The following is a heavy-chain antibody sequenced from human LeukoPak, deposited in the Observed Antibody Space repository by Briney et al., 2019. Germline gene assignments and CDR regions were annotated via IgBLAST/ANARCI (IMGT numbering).Heavy chain of an antibody. J-gene: IGHJ4*02. V-gene: IGHV3-7*01. D-gene: IGHD3-16*01. CDR1: GFTFSSYW. CDR2: IKQDGSET. Sequence: PGGSLRLSCAASGFTFSSYWMSWVRQAPGKGLEWVANIKQDGSETYYVDSVKGRFTISRDNAKNSLYLQMYSLSVEDTAVYYCAREVQASSESKCFFDYWGQGTLVTVSS. CDR3: AREVQASSESKCFFDY.